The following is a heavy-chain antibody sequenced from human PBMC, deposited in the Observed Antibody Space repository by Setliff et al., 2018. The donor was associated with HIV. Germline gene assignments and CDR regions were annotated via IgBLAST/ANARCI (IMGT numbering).Heavy chain of an antibody. CDR1: GGSISSHY. CDR2: IYYSGGT. V-gene: IGHV4-59*05. D-gene: IGHD1-1*01. CDR3: ARHLESKLLSY. J-gene: IGHJ4*02. Sequence: SETLSLTCTVSGGSISSHYWSWIRQPPGKGLEWIGSIYYSGGTHWNPSLKSRVTISVDTSKNQFSLKLSSVTAADTAVYYCARHLESKLLSYWGQGTLVTVSS.